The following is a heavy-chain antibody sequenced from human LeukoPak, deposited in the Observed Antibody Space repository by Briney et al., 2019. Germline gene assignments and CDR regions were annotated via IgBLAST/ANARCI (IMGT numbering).Heavy chain of an antibody. D-gene: IGHD1-26*01. Sequence: GGSLTLSCAASGFTFSSFAMHWVRQAPGKGLEWVSYISSSGSTIYYADSVKGRFTISRDNAKNSLYLQMNSLRAEDTAVYYCARGGPWYYYYYMDVWGKGTTVTISS. J-gene: IGHJ6*03. CDR1: GFTFSSFA. CDR3: ARGGPWYYYYYMDV. CDR2: ISSSGSTI. V-gene: IGHV3-48*04.